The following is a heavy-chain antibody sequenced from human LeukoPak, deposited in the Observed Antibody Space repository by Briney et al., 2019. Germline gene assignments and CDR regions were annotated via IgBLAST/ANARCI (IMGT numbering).Heavy chain of an antibody. J-gene: IGHJ4*02. D-gene: IGHD1-1*01. V-gene: IGHV1-2*04. CDR2: INPNSGGT. CDR1: GYTFTGYY. Sequence: GASVKVSCKASGYTFTGYYMHWVRQAPGQGLEWMGWINPNSGGTNYAQKFQGWVTMTRDTSISTAYMELSRLGSDDTAVYYCARGTGTKGRLIYYFDYWGQGTLVTVSS. CDR3: ARGTGTKGRLIYYFDY.